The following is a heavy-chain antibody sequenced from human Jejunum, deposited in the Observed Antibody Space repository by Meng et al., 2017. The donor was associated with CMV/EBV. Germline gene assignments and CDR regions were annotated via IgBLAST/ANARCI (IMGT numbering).Heavy chain of an antibody. D-gene: IGHD3-3*01. J-gene: IGHJ3*02. Sequence: GYTFISYDINWVRQATGQRLEWMGWMNPNSGNTGYAQKSQGRVTITRNTSINTAYMELSSLRSEDTAVYYCARDPPSRFDDTFDIWGQGTMVTVSS. V-gene: IGHV1-8*03. CDR2: MNPNSGNT. CDR1: GYTFISYD. CDR3: ARDPPSRFDDTFDI.